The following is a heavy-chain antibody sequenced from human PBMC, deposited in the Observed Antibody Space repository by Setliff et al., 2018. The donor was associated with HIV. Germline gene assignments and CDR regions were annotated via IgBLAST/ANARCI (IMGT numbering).Heavy chain of an antibody. CDR2: IYYSGST. J-gene: IGHJ5*02. V-gene: IGHV4-59*11. D-gene: IGHD6-13*01. Sequence: SETLSLTCTVSGGSITSHYWSWIRQPPGKGLECLVYIYYSGSTNYSPSLESRVTISIDTSKTQFSLKLTSVTAADTAVYYCARGSDSSTWYRGWFDPWGQGTLVTVSS. CDR3: ARGSDSSTWYRGWFDP. CDR1: GGSITSHY.